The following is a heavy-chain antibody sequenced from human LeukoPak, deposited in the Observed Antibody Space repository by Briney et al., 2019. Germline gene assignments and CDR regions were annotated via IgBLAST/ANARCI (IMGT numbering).Heavy chain of an antibody. J-gene: IGHJ4*02. CDR2: IKQDGSEK. V-gene: IGHV3-7*01. D-gene: IGHD6-25*01. CDR1: GFRFSSHW. CDR3: ARAGGLDY. Sequence: PGGSLGLSCAASGFRFSSHWMTWVRQAPGQGLEWVANIKQDGSEKYYVDSVKGRFTISRDNAKNSLYLQMNSLRAEDTAVYYCARAGGLDYWGQGTLVTVSS.